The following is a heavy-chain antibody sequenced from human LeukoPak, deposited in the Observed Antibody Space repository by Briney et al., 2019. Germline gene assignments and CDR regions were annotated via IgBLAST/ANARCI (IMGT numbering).Heavy chain of an antibody. CDR3: AYGGWELLEP. V-gene: IGHV3-9*01. Sequence: GRSLRLSCAASGFTFDDYAMHWVRQAPGKGLEWVSGISWNSGSIGYADSVKGRFTISRDNAKNSLYLQMNNLRAEDTAVYYCAYGGWELLEPWGQGTLVAVSS. CDR1: GFTFDDYA. D-gene: IGHD1-26*01. J-gene: IGHJ5*02. CDR2: ISWNSGSI.